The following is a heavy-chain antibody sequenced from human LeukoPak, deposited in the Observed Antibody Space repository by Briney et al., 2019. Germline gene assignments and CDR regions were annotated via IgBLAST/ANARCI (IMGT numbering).Heavy chain of an antibody. CDR3: ARHLSGVTGYTYGRGIDY. CDR2: IKQDGNEK. D-gene: IGHD5-18*01. J-gene: IGHJ4*02. Sequence: GGSLRLSCAASRFTFSSYWMSWVRQAPGKGLEWVANIKQDGNEKYYVDSGKGRFTISRDNAKKSLYLKMNSLRAEDTAVYYCARHLSGVTGYTYGRGIDYWGQGTLVTVSS. CDR1: RFTFSSYW. V-gene: IGHV3-7*01.